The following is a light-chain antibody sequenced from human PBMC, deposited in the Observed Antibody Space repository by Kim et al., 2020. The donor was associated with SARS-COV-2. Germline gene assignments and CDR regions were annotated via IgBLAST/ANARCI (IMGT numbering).Light chain of an antibody. CDR3: QQNKNWPYT. J-gene: IGKJ2*01. CDR2: GAF. V-gene: IGKV3-15*01. CDR1: QMVSSN. Sequence: VGPGERATLACRASQMVSSNLAWYQQKPAQAPRLLIYGAFTRATGIPARFSGSVSGTEFTLTINSLQSEDFAVYYCQQNKNWPYTFGQGTKLEI.